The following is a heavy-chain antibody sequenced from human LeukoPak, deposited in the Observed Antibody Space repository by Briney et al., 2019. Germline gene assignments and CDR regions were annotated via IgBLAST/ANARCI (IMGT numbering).Heavy chain of an antibody. J-gene: IGHJ4*02. CDR1: GFTFSSYS. Sequence: PGGSLRLSCAASGFTFSSYSMNWVRQAPGKGLEWVSSISSSSSYIYYADSVKGRFTISRDSAKNSLYLQMNSLRAEDTAVYYCARVTYYYDSSGFRTFDYWGQGTLVTVSS. V-gene: IGHV3-21*01. CDR3: ARVTYYYDSSGFRTFDY. CDR2: ISSSSSYI. D-gene: IGHD3-22*01.